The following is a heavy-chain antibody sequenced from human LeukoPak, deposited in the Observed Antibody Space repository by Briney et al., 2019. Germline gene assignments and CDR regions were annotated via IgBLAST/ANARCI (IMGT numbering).Heavy chain of an antibody. Sequence: PSETLSLTCTVSGGSISSGSYYWGWIRQPPGKGLEWIGNIYYSGSTYYNPSLKCRVTISLDTSKNQFSLKLSSVTAADTAVYYCARRRGGSSDVDYWGQGTLVTVSS. V-gene: IGHV4-39*01. J-gene: IGHJ4*02. CDR1: GGSISSGSYY. CDR2: IYYSGST. CDR3: ARRRGGSSDVDY. D-gene: IGHD6-13*01.